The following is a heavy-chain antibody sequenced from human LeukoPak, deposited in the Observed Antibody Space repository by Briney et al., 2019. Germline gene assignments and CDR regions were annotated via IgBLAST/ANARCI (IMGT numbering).Heavy chain of an antibody. J-gene: IGHJ4*02. CDR1: GFPFSDYY. CDR3: ARDKGDYFDY. V-gene: IGHV3-11*01. CDR2: ISRRGSTI. Sequence: GGSLGLSCAASGFPFSDYYMSWIGRAPGKGLEWVSYISRRGSTIYYADSVKGRFTISRDNAKNSLYLQMNSLRAEDTAVYYCARDKGDYFDYWGQGTLVTVSS.